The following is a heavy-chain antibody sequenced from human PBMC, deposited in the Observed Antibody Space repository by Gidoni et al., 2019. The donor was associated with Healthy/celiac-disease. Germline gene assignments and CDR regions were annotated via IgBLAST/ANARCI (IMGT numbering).Heavy chain of an antibody. CDR3: ARELLEYSSSLGFDY. CDR1: GFSFSSYG. D-gene: IGHD6-6*01. J-gene: IGHJ4*02. CDR2: IWYDGSNK. Sequence: QVQLVESGGGVVQPGRSLRLSCAASGFSFSSYGMHGVRQAPGKGLEWVAVIWYDGSNKYYADSVKGRITTSRNNSKNTLYLQMNSLRAEDTAVYYCARELLEYSSSLGFDYWGQGTLVTVSS. V-gene: IGHV3-33*01.